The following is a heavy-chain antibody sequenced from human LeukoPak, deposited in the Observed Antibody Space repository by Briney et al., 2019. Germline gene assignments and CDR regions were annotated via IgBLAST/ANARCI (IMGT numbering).Heavy chain of an antibody. D-gene: IGHD3-16*01. Sequence: PSETLSLTCTVSGGSISSSSYYWGWIRQPPWKGLEWIGSIYYSGSTYYNPSLKTRVTISVDTSKTQFSLKRSSVTAADTAVYCCARDRRLYKLFDIWRQGTMVSVS. V-gene: IGHV4-39*07. J-gene: IGHJ3*02. CDR2: IYYSGST. CDR1: GGSISSSSYY. CDR3: ARDRRLYKLFDI.